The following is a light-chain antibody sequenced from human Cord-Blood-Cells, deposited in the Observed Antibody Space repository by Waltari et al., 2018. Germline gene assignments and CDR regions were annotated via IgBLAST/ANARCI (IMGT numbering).Light chain of an antibody. J-gene: IGLJ1*01. V-gene: IGLV2-23*01. CDR2: EGS. Sequence: QSALTQPASVSGSPGQSITISCTGTSSDVGSYNLVSWYQQHPGKAPKLMIYEGSKRPEGFSNRFSGSKSGNTASLTISGLQAEDEADYYCCSYAGSSTYVFGTGTKVTVL. CDR3: CSYAGSSTYV. CDR1: SSDVGSYNL.